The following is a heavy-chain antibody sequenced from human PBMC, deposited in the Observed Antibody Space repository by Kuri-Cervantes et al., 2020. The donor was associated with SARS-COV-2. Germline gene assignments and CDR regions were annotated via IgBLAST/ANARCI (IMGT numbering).Heavy chain of an antibody. D-gene: IGHD5-24*01. J-gene: IGHJ4*02. CDR3: ARGLFGSRDLRKLQRYFDY. V-gene: IGHV4-34*01. Sequence: SETLSLTCAVYGGSFSGYYWSWIRQPPGKGLEWIGSIYYSGSTYYNPSLKSRVTISVDTSKNQFSLKLSSVTAADTAVYYCARGLFGSRDLRKLQRYFDYWGQGTLVTVSS. CDR1: GGSFSGYY. CDR2: IYYSGST.